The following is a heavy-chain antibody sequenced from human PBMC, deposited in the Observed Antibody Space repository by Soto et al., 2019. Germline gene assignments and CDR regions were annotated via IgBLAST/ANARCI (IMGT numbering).Heavy chain of an antibody. Sequence: SETLSLTCAVYGESFSGYYWSWIRQPPGMGLDWIGEINHSGSTNYNPSLKSRVTISVDTSKSQFSLKLSSVTAADTAVYYCARGGLRRNWFDPWGQGTLVTVSS. CDR1: GESFSGYY. CDR2: INHSGST. J-gene: IGHJ5*02. CDR3: ARGGLRRNWFDP. V-gene: IGHV4-34*01. D-gene: IGHD3-16*01.